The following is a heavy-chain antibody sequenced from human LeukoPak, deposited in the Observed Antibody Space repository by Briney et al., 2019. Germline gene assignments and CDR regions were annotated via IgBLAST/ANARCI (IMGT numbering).Heavy chain of an antibody. CDR2: ISGSGGST. J-gene: IGHJ4*02. V-gene: IGHV3-23*01. CDR3: AKANLPRPCFDY. D-gene: IGHD1-14*01. Sequence: GGSLRLSCAASGFTFSSYAMSWVRQAPGKGLEWVSAISGSGGSTYYADSVKGRFTISRDNSKNTLYLQMNSLRAEDTAVYCCAKANLPRPCFDYWGQGTLVTVSS. CDR1: GFTFSSYA.